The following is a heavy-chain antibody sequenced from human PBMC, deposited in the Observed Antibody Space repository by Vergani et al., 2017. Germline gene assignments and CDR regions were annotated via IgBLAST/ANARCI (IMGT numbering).Heavy chain of an antibody. D-gene: IGHD5-12*01. CDR3: ARDDPLGGYSSYDPFDY. CDR2: IIPIFGTA. J-gene: IGHJ4*02. Sequence: QVQLVQSGAEVKKPGSSVKVSCKASGGTFSSSAISWVRQAPGQGLEWMGRIIPIFGTANYAQKFQGRVTITADESTSTAYMELSSLRSEDTAVYYCARDDPLGGYSSYDPFDYWGQGTLVTVSS. CDR1: GGTFSSSA. V-gene: IGHV1-69*13.